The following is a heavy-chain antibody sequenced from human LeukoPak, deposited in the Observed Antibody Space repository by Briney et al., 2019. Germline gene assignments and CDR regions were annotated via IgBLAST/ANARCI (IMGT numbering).Heavy chain of an antibody. CDR1: GFAFNTYA. J-gene: IGHJ6*02. CDR2: ISISGGIT. V-gene: IGHV3-23*01. D-gene: IGHD3-3*01. Sequence: PGGSLRLSCAASGFAFNTYAMSWVRQAPGLGLEWVSSISISGGITDYADSVKGRFTISRDNSKNTLYLQMNSLRAEDTAVYYCAKPPYDSTSLSNYRMDVWGQGTTVTVSS. CDR3: AKPPYDSTSLSNYRMDV.